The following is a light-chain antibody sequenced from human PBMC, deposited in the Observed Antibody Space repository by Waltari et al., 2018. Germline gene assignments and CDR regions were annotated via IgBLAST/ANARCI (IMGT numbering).Light chain of an antibody. CDR3: QQGNSFPLT. Sequence: DIQMTQSPSAVSASVGARVTLTCRASQDIGRSLAWYQHRPGQAPKLLIYATSSLQSGVPSRFSGSGSVTYFSLTISSLQPEDFATYYCQQGNSFPLTFGGGTKVAIK. CDR2: ATS. J-gene: IGKJ4*01. V-gene: IGKV1-12*01. CDR1: QDIGRS.